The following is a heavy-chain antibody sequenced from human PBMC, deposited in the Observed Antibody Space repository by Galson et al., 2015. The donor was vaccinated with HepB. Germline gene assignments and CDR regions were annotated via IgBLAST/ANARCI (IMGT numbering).Heavy chain of an antibody. V-gene: IGHV6-1*01. CDR3: ARVAGTIYYYGLDV. CDR1: GDSVSNNNAA. D-gene: IGHD6-13*01. CDR2: TYYRAKWYN. J-gene: IGHJ6*02. Sequence: CAISGDSVSNNNAAWYWVRQSPSRGLECLGRTYYRAKWYNDYALSVRSRITINPDTSKNQFSLQLNFVTPEDTAIYYCARVAGTIYYYGLDVWGPGTPVAVSS.